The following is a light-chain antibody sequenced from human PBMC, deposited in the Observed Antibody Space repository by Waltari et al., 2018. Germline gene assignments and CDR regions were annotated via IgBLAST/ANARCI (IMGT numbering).Light chain of an antibody. Sequence: DIQMTQSPSALSASVGDRVTITCRASQGINNYLAWFQQKPGKAPKYLISAASILQSAVSPNFSVSGSSTDFTLTISSLRPEDFGTYYCQQYDSYPPTFGGGTKVEIK. CDR2: AAS. CDR1: QGINNY. CDR3: QQYDSYPPT. V-gene: IGKV1-16*02. J-gene: IGKJ4*01.